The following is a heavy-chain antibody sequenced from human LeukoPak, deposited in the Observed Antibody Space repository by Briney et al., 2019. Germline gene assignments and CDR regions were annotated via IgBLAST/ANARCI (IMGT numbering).Heavy chain of an antibody. Sequence: PGGSLRLSCAASGFTFSSYGMHWARQAPGKGLEWVAVISYDGSNKYYADSVKGRFTISRDNSKNTLYLQMNSLRAEDTAVYYCAKDLIRRAADYNWSDPWGQGTLVTVSS. CDR2: ISYDGSNK. J-gene: IGHJ5*02. CDR3: AKDLIRRAADYNWSDP. V-gene: IGHV3-30*18. CDR1: GFTFSSYG. D-gene: IGHD6-13*01.